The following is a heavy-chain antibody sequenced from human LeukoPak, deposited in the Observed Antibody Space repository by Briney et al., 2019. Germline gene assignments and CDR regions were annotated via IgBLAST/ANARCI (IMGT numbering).Heavy chain of an antibody. CDR2: IIPIFGTA. Sequence: SVKVSCKASGGTFISYAISWVRQAPGQGLEWMGGIIPIFGTANYAQKFQGRVTITADESTSTAYMELSSLRSEDTAVYYCARTTDGYITMDVWGKGTTVTVSS. V-gene: IGHV1-69*01. CDR3: ARTTDGYITMDV. CDR1: GGTFISYA. D-gene: IGHD5-24*01. J-gene: IGHJ6*04.